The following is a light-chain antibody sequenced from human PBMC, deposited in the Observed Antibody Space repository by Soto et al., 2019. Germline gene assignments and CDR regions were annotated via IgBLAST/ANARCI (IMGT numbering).Light chain of an antibody. CDR2: GAS. Sequence: ELVVTQSPGTLSLSPGERATLSCRASQSVSNNYLAWYQQKPGQAPRLLIYGASNRATGIPDRFSGSGSGTDFTLTISRLEPEDFAVYYCQQYSSSGTFGQGTKVEIK. CDR1: QSVSNNY. J-gene: IGKJ1*01. CDR3: QQYSSSGT. V-gene: IGKV3-20*01.